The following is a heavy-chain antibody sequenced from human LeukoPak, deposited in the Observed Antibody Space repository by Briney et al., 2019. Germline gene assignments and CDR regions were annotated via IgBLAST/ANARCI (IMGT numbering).Heavy chain of an antibody. CDR3: ARALIAAAGTGYFQH. V-gene: IGHV1-69*06. CDR1: GGTFSSYA. Sequence: SVKVSCKASGGTFSSYAISWVRQAPGQGLEWMGGIIPIFGTANYAQKFQGRVTITADKSTSTAYMELSSLRAEDTAVYYCARALIAAAGTGYFQHWGQGTLVTVSS. CDR2: IIPIFGTA. D-gene: IGHD6-13*01. J-gene: IGHJ1*01.